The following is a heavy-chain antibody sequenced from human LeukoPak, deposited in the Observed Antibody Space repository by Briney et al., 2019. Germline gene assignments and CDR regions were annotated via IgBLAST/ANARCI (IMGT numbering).Heavy chain of an antibody. CDR2: IYHTGST. J-gene: IGHJ4*02. CDR1: GYSISSGYY. CDR3: ARDKDDYVWGTYRW. D-gene: IGHD3-16*02. V-gene: IGHV4-38-2*01. Sequence: PSETLSLTCAVSGYSISSGYYWGWVRQAPGKGLEWIGSIYHTGSTYYNPSLKSRLTISVDMSKNQFSLNLRSVTAADTAVYYCARDKDDYVWGTYRWWGQGMLVTVSS.